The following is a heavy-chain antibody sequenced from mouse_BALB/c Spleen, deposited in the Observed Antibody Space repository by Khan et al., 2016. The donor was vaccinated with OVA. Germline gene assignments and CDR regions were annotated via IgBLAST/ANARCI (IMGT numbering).Heavy chain of an antibody. J-gene: IGHJ2*01. CDR3: VRTARIKY. D-gene: IGHD1-2*01. V-gene: IGHV3-2*02. Sequence: EVQLQESGPGLVKPSQSLSLTCTVTGYSITSGYGWNWIRQFPGNKLEWMGYISYSGSTNYNPSLKSRISITRDTSKNQFFLQFNSVTTEDTATXYCVRTARIKYWGQGTTLTVSS. CDR1: GYSITSGYG. CDR2: ISYSGST.